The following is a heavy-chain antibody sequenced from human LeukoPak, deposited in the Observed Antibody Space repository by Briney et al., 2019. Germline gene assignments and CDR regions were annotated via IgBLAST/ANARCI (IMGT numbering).Heavy chain of an antibody. CDR2: ISSSSSYI. CDR1: GFTFSSYS. D-gene: IGHD6-6*01. Sequence: GGSLRLSCAASGFTFSSYSMNWVRQAPGKGLEWVSSISSSSSYIYYADSVKGRFTISRDNAKNSLYLQMNSLRAEDTAVYYCARDSSIAAIDDIGWFDPWGQGTLVTVSS. CDR3: ARDSSIAAIDDIGWFDP. J-gene: IGHJ5*02. V-gene: IGHV3-21*01.